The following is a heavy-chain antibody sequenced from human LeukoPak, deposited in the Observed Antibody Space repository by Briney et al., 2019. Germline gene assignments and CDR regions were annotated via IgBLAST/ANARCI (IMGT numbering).Heavy chain of an antibody. CDR2: IYYSGST. J-gene: IGHJ5*02. Sequence: PSETLSLTCTVSGASISSGDYYWSWIRQPPGKGLEWIGSIYYSGSTFHYNPSLNSRVAISIDTSKNQFSLSLSSVTAADTAVYYCAITNCSLSSCLGENWFAPWGQETRVTVSS. CDR3: AITNCSLSSCLGENWFAP. V-gene: IGHV4-30-4*08. CDR1: GASISSGDYY. D-gene: IGHD2-2*01.